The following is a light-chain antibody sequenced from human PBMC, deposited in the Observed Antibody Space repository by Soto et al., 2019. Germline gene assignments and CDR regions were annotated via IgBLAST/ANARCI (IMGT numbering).Light chain of an antibody. CDR1: QSVSSN. CDR3: QRYNRWPLS. V-gene: IGKV3-15*01. J-gene: IGKJ4*01. CDR2: GAS. Sequence: EIVMTQSPATLSVSPGERATLSCRASQSVSSNLAWYQQKPGQAPRLLIYGASTRATGIPARFSGSGSGTEFTLTINSLQSEDFAVYYCQRYNRWPLSFGGGTKVDIK.